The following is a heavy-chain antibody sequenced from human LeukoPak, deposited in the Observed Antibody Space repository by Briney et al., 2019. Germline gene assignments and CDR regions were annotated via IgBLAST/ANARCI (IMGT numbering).Heavy chain of an antibody. J-gene: IGHJ3*01. D-gene: IGHD5-12*01. CDR1: GYTFTAYY. CDR3: ARVDSGHDYGPS. Sequence: ASVKVSCKASGYTFTAYYMHWVRQVPGQGLEWMGRINPNSGDTDYAQKFQGRVIMIRDTSISTAYMEVSRLRSDDTAVYYCARVDSGHDYGPSWGQGTTVTVSS. V-gene: IGHV1-2*06. CDR2: INPNSGDT.